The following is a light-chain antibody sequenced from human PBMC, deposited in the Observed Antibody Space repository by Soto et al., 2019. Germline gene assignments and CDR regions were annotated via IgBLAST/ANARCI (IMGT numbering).Light chain of an antibody. CDR1: QSISSY. V-gene: IGKV1-39*01. Sequence: DIQMTQSPSSLSAYVGDRVTIXXRASQSISSYLNWYQQKPGKAPKXMIYAASSLQSGVPSRFSGSGAGTDFTLTISSLQPEDCTKYYFQQSYCTPHSFGGGTKVDIK. CDR2: AAS. CDR3: QQSYCTPHS. J-gene: IGKJ4*01.